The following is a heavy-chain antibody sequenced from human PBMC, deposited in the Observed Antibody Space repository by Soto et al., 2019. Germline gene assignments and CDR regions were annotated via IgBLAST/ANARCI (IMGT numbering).Heavy chain of an antibody. D-gene: IGHD3-16*01. V-gene: IGHV3-48*02. CDR1: GFTFSSYS. CDR2: ISSSSSTI. CDR3: ARDLGNYDYVWGTDY. J-gene: IGHJ4*02. Sequence: GSLRLSCAASGFTFSSYSMNWVRQAPGKGLEWVSYISSSSSTIYYADSVKGRFTISRDNAKNSLYLQMNSLRDEDTAVYYCARDLGNYDYVWGTDYWGQGTLVTVSS.